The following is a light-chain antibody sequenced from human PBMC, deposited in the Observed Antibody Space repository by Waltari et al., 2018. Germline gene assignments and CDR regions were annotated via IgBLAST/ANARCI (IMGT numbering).Light chain of an antibody. CDR2: QNN. V-gene: IGLV3-1*01. CDR1: NLGDKL. J-gene: IGLJ1*01. CDR3: QAFDSSSLTV. Sequence: SYELTQPPSVSVSPGQTASINCSGDNLGDKLICWYQQKQGQPHLLVIYQNNRRPSGIPVRFAGDNSGNTATLIINVNQAMDEADYCWQAFDSSSLTVFGTGTKVTVL.